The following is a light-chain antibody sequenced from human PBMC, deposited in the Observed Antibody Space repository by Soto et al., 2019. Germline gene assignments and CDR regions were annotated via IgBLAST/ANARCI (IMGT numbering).Light chain of an antibody. CDR2: DAS. Sequence: EIVVTQSPGTLSLSPGERGTLSCRASQSVTHSFLAWYQQKPGQAPRLLIYDASSRATGIPDRFSGSGSGTDFTLTISRLEPEDFVVYYCLQYGSLPNTFGPGTRVDLK. J-gene: IGKJ3*01. CDR3: LQYGSLPNT. CDR1: QSVTHSF. V-gene: IGKV3-20*01.